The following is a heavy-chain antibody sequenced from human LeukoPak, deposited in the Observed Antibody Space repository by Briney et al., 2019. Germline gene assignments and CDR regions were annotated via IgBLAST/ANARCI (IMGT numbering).Heavy chain of an antibody. CDR3: ARGNLRASIFRY. D-gene: IGHD3-10*01. CDR1: GGSFSGYY. Sequence: SETLSVTCAVYGGSFSGYYWSWIRQPPGKGLEWIGEINHSGSTNYNPSLKSRVTISVDTSKNQFSLKLSSVTAANTAVYYCARGNLRASIFRYWGQGTLVTVSS. V-gene: IGHV4-34*01. CDR2: INHSGST. J-gene: IGHJ4*02.